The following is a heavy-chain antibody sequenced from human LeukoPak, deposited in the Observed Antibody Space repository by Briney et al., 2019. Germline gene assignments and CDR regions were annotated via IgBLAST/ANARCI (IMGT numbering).Heavy chain of an antibody. Sequence: PSETLSLTCTVSGGSINNYYWSWIRQPAGKGLEWIGRIYSSGNTNYNPSLKSRVTMSVDTSNNHFSLKLTSVTAADTAVYYCARSGGSSSYTAFVYWGQGTLVTVSS. CDR1: GGSINNYY. CDR3: ARSGGSSSYTAFVY. V-gene: IGHV4-4*07. J-gene: IGHJ4*02. CDR2: IYSSGNT. D-gene: IGHD3-3*01.